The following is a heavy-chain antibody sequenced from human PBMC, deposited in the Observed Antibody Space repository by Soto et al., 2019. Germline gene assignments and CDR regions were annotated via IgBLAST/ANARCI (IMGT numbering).Heavy chain of an antibody. D-gene: IGHD6-13*01. CDR2: IYYSGST. CDR3: ARHTGYSSSWYAVYYYYGMDV. Sequence: NPSETLSLTCTVSGGSISSSSYYWGWIRQPPGKGLEWIGSIYYSGSTYYNPSLKSRVTISVDTSKNQFSLKLSSVTAADTAVYYCARHTGYSSSWYAVYYYYGMDVWGQGTTVTVSS. CDR1: GGSISSSSYY. V-gene: IGHV4-39*01. J-gene: IGHJ6*02.